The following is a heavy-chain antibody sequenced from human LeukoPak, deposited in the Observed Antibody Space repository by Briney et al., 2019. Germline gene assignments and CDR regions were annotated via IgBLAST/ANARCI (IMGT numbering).Heavy chain of an antibody. V-gene: IGHV3-30*02. CDR3: AKDIASHLVGYFDY. CDR1: GFSFSSFG. J-gene: IGHJ4*02. D-gene: IGHD1-26*01. Sequence: GESLRLACAASGFSFSSFGMHWVRQAPGKGLEWVAYIHTDVTTTYYADSVKGRFTISRDNAKNSLYLQMNSLRAEDTALYYCAKDIASHLVGYFDYWGQGTLVTVSS. CDR2: IHTDVTTT.